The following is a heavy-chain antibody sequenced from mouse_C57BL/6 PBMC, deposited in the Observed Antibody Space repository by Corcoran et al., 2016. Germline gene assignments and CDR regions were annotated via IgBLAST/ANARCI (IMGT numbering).Heavy chain of an antibody. D-gene: IGHD2-4*01. CDR2: INTYSGVP. Sequence: QIQLVQSGPELKKPGETVKISCQASGYTFTPYGMSWVKQDPGKGLKWNGWINTYSGVPTYADDFKGRLAFSLETSASTAYVQINNLTNEDTATYFCARGDYDYDGWGQGTTLTVSS. J-gene: IGHJ2*01. V-gene: IGHV9-3*01. CDR1: GYTFTPYG. CDR3: ARGDYDYDG.